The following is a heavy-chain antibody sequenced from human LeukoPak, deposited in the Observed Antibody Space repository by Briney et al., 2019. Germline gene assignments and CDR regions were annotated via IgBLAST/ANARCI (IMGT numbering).Heavy chain of an antibody. CDR3: ARGNYYGSGSYYNPHYYYYYGMDV. Sequence: ASVKVSCKASGYTFTSYDINWVRQATGQGLEWMGWMNPNSGNTGYAQKFQGRVTMTRNTSISTAYMELSSLRSEDTAVYHCARGNYYGSGSYYNPHYYYYYGMDVWGQGTTVTVSS. CDR2: MNPNSGNT. V-gene: IGHV1-8*01. J-gene: IGHJ6*02. D-gene: IGHD3-10*01. CDR1: GYTFTSYD.